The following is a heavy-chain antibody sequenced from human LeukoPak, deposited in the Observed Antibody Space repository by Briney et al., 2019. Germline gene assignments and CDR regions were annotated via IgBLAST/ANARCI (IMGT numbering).Heavy chain of an antibody. CDR3: ARGEYSNGYPYRLDF. V-gene: IGHV1-2*02. CDR1: GYSFSDYH. CDR2: INPNNGDT. Sequence: GASVKVSCKASGYSFSDYHINWVRQASGQGPEWMGWINPNNGDTDYAKAFQGRVTMTRDTSISTASMELNRLRSDDTAMYYCARGEYSNGYPYRLDFWGQGTLLTVSS. J-gene: IGHJ4*02. D-gene: IGHD3-16*01.